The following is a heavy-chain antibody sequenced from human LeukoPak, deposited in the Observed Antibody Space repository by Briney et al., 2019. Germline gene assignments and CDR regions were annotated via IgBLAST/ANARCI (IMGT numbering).Heavy chain of an antibody. CDR1: GFTFSSYW. CDR3: ARSTLGYCSGGSCYYLGAFDI. J-gene: IGHJ3*02. CDR2: INSDGSST. V-gene: IGHV3-74*01. D-gene: IGHD2-15*01. Sequence: QSGGSLRLSCAASGFTFSSYWMHWVRHAPGKGLVWVSRINSDGSSTSYADSVKGRFTISRDNAKNTLYLQMNSLRAEDTAVYYCARSTLGYCSGGSCYYLGAFDIWGQGTMVTVSS.